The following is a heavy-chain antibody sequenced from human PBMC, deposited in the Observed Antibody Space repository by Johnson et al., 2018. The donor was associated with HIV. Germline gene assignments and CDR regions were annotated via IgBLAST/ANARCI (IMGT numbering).Heavy chain of an antibody. V-gene: IGHV3-30-3*01. CDR3: GRDPANCRGWLGDAFDI. Sequence: QVQLVESGGGLVQPGRSLRLSCAASGFTFSSYAMHWVRQAPGKGLEWVAVISYDGSNEYYADSVKGRFTIPRDTSKNTLFLQMNTLRAEDTAVYYCGRDPANCRGWLGDAFDIWGQGTMVTVSS. CDR1: GFTFSSYA. CDR2: ISYDGSNE. D-gene: IGHD6-19*01. J-gene: IGHJ3*02.